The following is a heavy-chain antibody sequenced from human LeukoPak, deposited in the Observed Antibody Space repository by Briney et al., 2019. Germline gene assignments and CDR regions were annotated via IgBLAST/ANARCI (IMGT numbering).Heavy chain of an antibody. D-gene: IGHD3-10*01. CDR1: GFTFSSYG. CDR3: AKDLRSTLWLPY. V-gene: IGHV3-23*01. Sequence: GGSLRLSCAASGFTFSSYGMSWVRQAPGKGLEWVSAISGSGGSTNYADSVKGPFTISRDNSKNTLYLQMNSLRAEDTAVYYCAKDLRSTLWLPYWGQGTLVTVSS. CDR2: ISGSGGST. J-gene: IGHJ4*02.